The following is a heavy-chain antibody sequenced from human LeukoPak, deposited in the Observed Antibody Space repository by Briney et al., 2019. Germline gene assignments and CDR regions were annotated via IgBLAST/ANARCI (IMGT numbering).Heavy chain of an antibody. J-gene: IGHJ5*02. V-gene: IGHV1-18*01. CDR3: AGNSGSYSFWFDP. CDR2: ISVYNGHT. D-gene: IGHD1-26*01. Sequence: ASVKVSCKASGYSFSSYGVSWVRQAPGQGLQWMGWISVYNGHTNYAQSFQGRVTMTTDTSTSTAYMELRSLRSDDTAVYYCAGNSGSYSFWFDPWGQGTLVTVSS. CDR1: GYSFSSYG.